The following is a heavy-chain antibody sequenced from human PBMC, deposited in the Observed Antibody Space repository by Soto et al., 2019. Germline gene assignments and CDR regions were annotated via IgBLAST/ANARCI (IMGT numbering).Heavy chain of an antibody. J-gene: IGHJ4*02. CDR2: SYHSGST. CDR1: GGSISSGNW. V-gene: IGHV4-4*02. CDR3: ARSVAVAGNPRLDY. Sequence: PSETLSLTCAVSGGSISSGNWWSWVRQPPGKGLEWIGESYHSGSTNHNPSLKSRVSISVDKSKNHFSLKLSSVTAADTAVYYCARSVAVAGNPRLDYWGQGTLVTVSS. D-gene: IGHD6-19*01.